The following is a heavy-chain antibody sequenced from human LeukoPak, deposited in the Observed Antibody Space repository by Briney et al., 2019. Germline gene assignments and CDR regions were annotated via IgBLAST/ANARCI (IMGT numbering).Heavy chain of an antibody. V-gene: IGHV3-9*01. CDR1: GFTFDDYA. Sequence: GGSLRLSCAASGFTFDDYAMHWVRQAPGKGLEWVSGIIWNSGSIGYADSVKGRFTISRDNAKNSLYLQMNSLRAEDTALYYCAKDKRYYYYGMDVWGQGTTVTVSS. J-gene: IGHJ6*02. CDR3: AKDKRYYYYGMDV. CDR2: IIWNSGSI.